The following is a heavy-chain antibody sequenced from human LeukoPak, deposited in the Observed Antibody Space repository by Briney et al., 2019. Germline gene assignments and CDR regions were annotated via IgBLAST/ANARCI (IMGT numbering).Heavy chain of an antibody. D-gene: IGHD2-21*02. CDR1: GFTFSDYY. J-gene: IGHJ5*02. Sequence: TGGSLRLSCAASGFTFSDYYMSWIRQAPGKGLEWVSYISSSSSYTNYADSVKGRFTISRDNAKNSLYLQMNSLRAEDTAVYYCARDRRWGCGGDCYTNWFDPWGQGTLVTGSS. V-gene: IGHV3-11*06. CDR3: ARDRRWGCGGDCYTNWFDP. CDR2: ISSSSSYT.